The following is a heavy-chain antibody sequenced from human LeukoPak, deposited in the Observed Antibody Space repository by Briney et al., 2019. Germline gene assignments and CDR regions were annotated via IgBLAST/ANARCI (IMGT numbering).Heavy chain of an antibody. V-gene: IGHV3-30*02. CDR1: GFTFSSYA. D-gene: IGHD1-14*01. CDR2: IRYDGSNK. CDR3: AARNGRKPLYHYLHLDL. J-gene: IGHJ6*03. Sequence: GGSLRLSCVVSGFTFSSYAMSWVRQAPGKGLEWVAFIRYDGSNKYYADSVKGRFIISRDNSKNTVYLQMNSLRGEDTAVYYRAARNGRKPLYHYLHLDLRGKGTTVTVSS.